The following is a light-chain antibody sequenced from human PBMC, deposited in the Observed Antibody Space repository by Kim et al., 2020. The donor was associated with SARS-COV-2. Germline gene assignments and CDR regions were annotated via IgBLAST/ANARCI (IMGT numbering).Light chain of an antibody. V-gene: IGKV3-11*01. J-gene: IGKJ5*01. CDR2: DAS. CDR1: QSLSSY. CDR3: QQRSSWPPSIT. Sequence: EIVLTQSPATLSLSPGERATLSCRASQSLSSYLAWYQHKPGQAPRLLIYDASNRATGIPARFSGSGSGTDFTLTISSLEPEDFALYYCQQRSSWPPSITFGQGTRLEIK.